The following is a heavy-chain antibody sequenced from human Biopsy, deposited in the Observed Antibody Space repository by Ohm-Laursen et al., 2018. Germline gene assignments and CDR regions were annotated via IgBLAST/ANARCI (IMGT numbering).Heavy chain of an antibody. J-gene: IGHJ6*02. Sequence: SETLSLTCTVSGVSITAYYWSWIRQPPGKGLECIGNIHHSGSTNYNPSLTSRLTISVDTSKNQFSLKLSSVTAADTAVYYCARMDCSGGSCHYYSYGMDVWGQGTTVTVS. CDR2: IHHSGST. V-gene: IGHV4-4*09. CDR1: GVSITAYY. CDR3: ARMDCSGGSCHYYSYGMDV. D-gene: IGHD2-15*01.